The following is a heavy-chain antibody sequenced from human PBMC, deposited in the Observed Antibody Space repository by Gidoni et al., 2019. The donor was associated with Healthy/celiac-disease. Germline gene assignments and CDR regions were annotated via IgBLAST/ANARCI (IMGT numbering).Heavy chain of an antibody. D-gene: IGHD3-10*01. CDR2: IKSKTYGGTT. Sequence: EVQLVESGGGWVKPGGSLRLSCAASGFTFINACMSWVRQAPGKGLEWVGRIKSKTYGGTTDYAAPVKVRFTIARDDSKNTLYLKMNSLKTEDTAVYYCTTAITMVRGYATWGFDYWGQGTLVTVSS. V-gene: IGHV3-15*01. CDR1: GFTFINAC. CDR3: TTAITMVRGYATWGFDY. J-gene: IGHJ4*02.